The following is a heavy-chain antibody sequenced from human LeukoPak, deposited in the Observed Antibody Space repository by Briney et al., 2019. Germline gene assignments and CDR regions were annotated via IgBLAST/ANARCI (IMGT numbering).Heavy chain of an antibody. CDR3: ARGNWNDGYYYYGMDV. CDR2: ISAYNGNT. CDR1: GYTLTSYG. V-gene: IGHV1-18*01. J-gene: IGHJ6*02. D-gene: IGHD1-20*01. Sequence: ASVKVSCKASGYTLTSYGISWVRQAPGQGLEWMGWISAYNGNTNYAQKLQGRVTMTTDTSTSTAYMELRSLRSDDTAVYYCARGNWNDGYYYYGMDVWGQGTTVTVSS.